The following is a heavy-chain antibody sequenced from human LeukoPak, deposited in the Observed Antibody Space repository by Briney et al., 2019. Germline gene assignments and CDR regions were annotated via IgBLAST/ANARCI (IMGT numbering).Heavy chain of an antibody. V-gene: IGHV3-23*01. CDR3: AKSPTWFGSPSPFDP. D-gene: IGHD3-10*01. J-gene: IGHJ5*02. Sequence: GGSLRLSCAASGFTFKTYAMNWVRQVPGKGPEWVSSMSGSGSSTDYADSVKGRFTISRDNSKNTLYLQMNSLRAEDTALYYCAKSPTWFGSPSPFDPWGQGTLVTVSS. CDR1: GFTFKTYA. CDR2: MSGSGSST.